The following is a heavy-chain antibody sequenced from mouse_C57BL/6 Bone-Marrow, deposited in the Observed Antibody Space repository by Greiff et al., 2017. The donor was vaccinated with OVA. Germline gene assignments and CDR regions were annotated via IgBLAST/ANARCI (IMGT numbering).Heavy chain of an antibody. CDR2: IDPNSGGT. V-gene: IGHV1-72*01. D-gene: IGHD1-1*01. CDR1: GYTFTSYW. CDR3: ARWYYGSSPEDY. Sequence: VKLVESGPVLVKPGASVKMSCKASGYTFTSYWMHWVKQRPGRGLEWIGRIDPNSGGTKYNEKFKSKATLTVDKPSSTAYMQLSSLTSEDSAVYYCARWYYGSSPEDYWGQGTSVTVSS. J-gene: IGHJ4*01.